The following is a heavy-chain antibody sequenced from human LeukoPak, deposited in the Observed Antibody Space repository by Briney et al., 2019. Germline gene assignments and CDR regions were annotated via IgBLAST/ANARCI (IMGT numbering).Heavy chain of an antibody. J-gene: IGHJ6*02. V-gene: IGHV1-69*13. CDR1: GGTLSSYA. D-gene: IGHD1-26*01. Sequence: ASVKVSCKASGGTLSSYAISWVRQAPGQGLEWMGGIIPIFGTANYAQKFQGRVTITADESTSTAYMELSSLRSEDTAVYYCGRPARSGSYHYYYYGMDVWGQGTTVTVSS. CDR3: GRPARSGSYHYYYYGMDV. CDR2: IIPIFGTA.